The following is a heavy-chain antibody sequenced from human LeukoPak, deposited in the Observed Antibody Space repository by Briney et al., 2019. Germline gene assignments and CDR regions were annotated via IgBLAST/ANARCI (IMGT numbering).Heavy chain of an antibody. J-gene: IGHJ3*02. Sequence: GRSLRLSCATSGFNFSNYGMHWVRQAPGKGLEWVSLIYYDGSNKYYADSVKGRFTISRDNSRNTLYLQMNSLRAEDTAVYYCAKDTAVTAAFDIWGQGTMVTVSS. D-gene: IGHD4-11*01. CDR1: GFNFSNYG. V-gene: IGHV3-33*06. CDR3: AKDTAVTAAFDI. CDR2: IYYDGSNK.